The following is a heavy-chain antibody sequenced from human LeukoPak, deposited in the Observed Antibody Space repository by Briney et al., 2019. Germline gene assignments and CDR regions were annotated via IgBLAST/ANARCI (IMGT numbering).Heavy chain of an antibody. CDR1: GFTFSSYS. CDR3: ARSRRWLQFRGFDY. CDR2: INHSGST. Sequence: AGGSLRLSCAASGFTFSSYSMNWIRQPPGKGLEWIGEINHSGSTNYNPSLKSRVTISVDTSKNQFSLKLSSVTAADTAVYYCARSRRWLQFRGFDYWGQGTLVTVSS. J-gene: IGHJ4*02. D-gene: IGHD5-24*01. V-gene: IGHV4-34*01.